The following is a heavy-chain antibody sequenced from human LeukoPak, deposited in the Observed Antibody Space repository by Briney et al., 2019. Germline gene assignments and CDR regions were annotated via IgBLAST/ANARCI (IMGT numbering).Heavy chain of an antibody. CDR2: INPNSGGT. V-gene: IGHV1-2*06. CDR3: ARIVVVPAAMYWFDP. CDR1: GYTFTGYY. D-gene: IGHD2-2*01. Sequence: ASVKVSCKASGYTFTGYYMHWVRQAPGQGLEWMGRINPNSGGTNYAQKFQGRVTMTRDTSISTAYMELSRLRSDDTAVYCCARIVVVPAAMYWFDPWGQGTLVTVSS. J-gene: IGHJ5*02.